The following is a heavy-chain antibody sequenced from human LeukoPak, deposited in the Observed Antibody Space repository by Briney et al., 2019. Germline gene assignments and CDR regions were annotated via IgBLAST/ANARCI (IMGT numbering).Heavy chain of an antibody. CDR2: INPNSGGT. V-gene: IGHV1-2*02. CDR1: GYTFTGYY. Sequence: GASVKVSCKASGYTFTGYYMHWVRPAPGQGLEWMGWINPNSGGTSYAQNFQGRVTMTRDTSISTAYMELSRLRSDDTAVYYCARVRGSSYGDNWFDPWGQGTLVTVSS. J-gene: IGHJ5*02. D-gene: IGHD5-18*01. CDR3: ARVRGSSYGDNWFDP.